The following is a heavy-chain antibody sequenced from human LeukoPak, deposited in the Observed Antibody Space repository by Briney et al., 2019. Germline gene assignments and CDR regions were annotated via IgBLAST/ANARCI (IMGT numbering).Heavy chain of an antibody. J-gene: IGHJ4*02. CDR3: ASATPVYGDFDY. V-gene: IGHV3-66*01. CDR1: GLAVSDNY. CDR2: IFPNGNT. D-gene: IGHD4-17*01. Sequence: GGSLRLSCTLSGLAVSDNYLTWVRQAPGKGLERVSVIFPNGNTYSADFVEGRFSISRDKSTNTLFLDMSRVGTDDTAVYFCASATPVYGDFDYWGQGTLVSVSS.